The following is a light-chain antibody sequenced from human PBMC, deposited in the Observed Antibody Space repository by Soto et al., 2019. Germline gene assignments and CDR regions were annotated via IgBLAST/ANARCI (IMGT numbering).Light chain of an antibody. CDR3: GTWDSSLSAAV. J-gene: IGLJ3*02. CDR2: GNR. Sequence: QSVLTQPPSVSGAPGQRVTLSCTGNTSNLGAGYDVHWYQQLPGAAPKLVIFGNRNRPSGVPERFSGSKSGTSASLAITGLQAEDEADYYCGTWDSSLSAAVFGGGTKLTVL. CDR1: TSNLGAGYD. V-gene: IGLV1-40*01.